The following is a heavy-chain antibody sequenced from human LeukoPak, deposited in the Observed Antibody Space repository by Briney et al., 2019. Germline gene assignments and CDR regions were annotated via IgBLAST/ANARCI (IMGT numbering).Heavy chain of an antibody. J-gene: IGHJ3*02. CDR1: GYTFTGYY. D-gene: IGHD6-13*01. Sequence: ASVKVSCTASGYTFTGYYMHWVRQAPGQGLEWMGIINPSGGSTSYAQKFQGRVTMTRDTSTSTVYMELSSLRSEDTAVYYCARGDSSLYAFDIWGQGTMVTVSS. CDR3: ARGDSSLYAFDI. V-gene: IGHV1-46*01. CDR2: INPSGGST.